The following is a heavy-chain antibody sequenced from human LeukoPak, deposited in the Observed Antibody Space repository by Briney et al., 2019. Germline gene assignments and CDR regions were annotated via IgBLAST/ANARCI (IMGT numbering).Heavy chain of an antibody. CDR3: ARNPAIRDSWFDP. J-gene: IGHJ5*02. CDR1: GGTFSSYA. V-gene: IGHV1-69*01. CDR2: IIPIFGTA. D-gene: IGHD2-21*02. Sequence: SVKVSCKASGGTFSSYAISWVRQAPGQGLEWMGGIIPIFGTANYAQKFQGRVTITADESTSTAYMELSSLRSEDTAVYYCARNPAIRDSWFDPWGQGTLVTVSS.